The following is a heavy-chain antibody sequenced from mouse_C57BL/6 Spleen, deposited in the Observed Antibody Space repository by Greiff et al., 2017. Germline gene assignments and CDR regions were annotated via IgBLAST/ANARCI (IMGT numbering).Heavy chain of an antibody. D-gene: IGHD4-1*01. CDR3: ARDGTGFAY. CDR1: GYTFTDYY. J-gene: IGHJ3*01. Sequence: VKVVESGAELVRPGASVKLSCKASGYTFTDYYINWVKQRPGQGLEWIARIYPGSGNTYYNEKFKGKATLTAEKSSSTAYMQLSSLTSEDSAVYFCARDGTGFAYWGQGTLVTVSA. CDR2: IYPGSGNT. V-gene: IGHV1-76*01.